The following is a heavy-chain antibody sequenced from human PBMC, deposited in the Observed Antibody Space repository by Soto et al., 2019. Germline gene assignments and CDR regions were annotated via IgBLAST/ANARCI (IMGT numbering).Heavy chain of an antibody. D-gene: IGHD2-15*01. CDR3: ARSGRDCSGGSCYDSWFDP. CDR1: GGTFSSYA. V-gene: IGHV1-69*01. CDR2: IIPIFGTA. J-gene: IGHJ5*02. Sequence: QVQLVQSGAEVKKPGSSVKVSCKASGGTFSSYAISWVRQAPGQGLEWMGGIIPIFGTANYAQKFQGRVTITADESTSTAYMELSSLRSEDTAGYYCARSGRDCSGGSCYDSWFDPWGQGTLVTVSS.